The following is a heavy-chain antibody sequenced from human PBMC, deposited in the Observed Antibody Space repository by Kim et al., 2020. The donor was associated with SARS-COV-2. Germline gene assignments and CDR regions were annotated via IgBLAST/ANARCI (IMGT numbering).Heavy chain of an antibody. CDR1: GGTFSSYA. J-gene: IGHJ4*02. Sequence: SVKVSCKASGGTFSSYAISWVRQAPGQGLEWMGGIIPIFGTANYAQKFQGRVTITADESTSTAYMELSSLRSEDTAVYYCARDGGYCGGDCYPFLFDYWGQGTLVTVSS. D-gene: IGHD2-21*02. V-gene: IGHV1-69*13. CDR3: ARDGGYCGGDCYPFLFDY. CDR2: IIPIFGTA.